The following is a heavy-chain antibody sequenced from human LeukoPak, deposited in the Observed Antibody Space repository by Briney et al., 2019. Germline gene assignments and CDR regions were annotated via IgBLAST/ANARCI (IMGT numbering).Heavy chain of an antibody. CDR2: FDPEDGET. CDR3: ARDRVIAVAGSGISDY. V-gene: IGHV1-24*01. D-gene: IGHD6-19*01. J-gene: IGHJ4*02. CDR1: GYTLTELS. Sequence: ASVKVSCKVSGYTLTELSMHWVRQAPGKGLEWMGGFDPEDGETIYAQKFQGRVTMTGDTSTDTAYMELSSLRSEDTAVYYCARDRVIAVAGSGISDYWGQGTLVTVSS.